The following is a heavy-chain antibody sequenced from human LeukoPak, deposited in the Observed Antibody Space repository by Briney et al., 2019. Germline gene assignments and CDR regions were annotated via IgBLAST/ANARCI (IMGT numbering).Heavy chain of an antibody. V-gene: IGHV3-74*01. CDR1: GFTFSNYW. CDR3: ASDLMVGSPFDS. J-gene: IGHJ4*02. D-gene: IGHD2-8*01. CDR2: INTDGST. Sequence: GGCLRLSCAASGFTFSNYWMHWVRQTPGKGLVWVSRINTDGSTSYADSVKGRFTISRDNAKNTLYLQMNSLRAEDTAVYYCASDLMVGSPFDSWGQGTLVTVSS.